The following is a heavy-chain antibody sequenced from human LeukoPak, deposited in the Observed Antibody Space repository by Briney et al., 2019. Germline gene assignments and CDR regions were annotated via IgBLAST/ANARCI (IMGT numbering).Heavy chain of an antibody. Sequence: ASETLSLTCSVSGVPISTYYWSWIRQSPGKRLEWIAYVYYNGDIMYNPSLKSRVTISLDTSKNQFSLNMASVTAADTAVYFCATTWYYDTRGYLFDDWGHGTLVTASS. J-gene: IGHJ4*01. D-gene: IGHD3-22*01. CDR1: GVPISTYY. V-gene: IGHV4-59*01. CDR2: VYYNGDI. CDR3: ATTWYYDTRGYLFDD.